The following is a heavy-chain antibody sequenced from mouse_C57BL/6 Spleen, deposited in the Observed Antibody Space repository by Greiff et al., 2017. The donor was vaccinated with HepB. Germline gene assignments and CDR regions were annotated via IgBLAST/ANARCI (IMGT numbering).Heavy chain of an antibody. CDR2: IHPNSGST. CDR3: ARFYYGYDVEAMDY. V-gene: IGHV1-64*01. J-gene: IGHJ4*01. CDR1: GYTFTSYW. Sequence: QVQLQQPGAELVKPGASVKLSCKASGYTFTSYWMHWVKQRPGQGLEWIGMIHPNSGSTNYNEKFKSKATLTVDKSSSTAYMQLSSLTSEDSAVYYCARFYYGYDVEAMDYWGQGTSVTVSS. D-gene: IGHD2-2*01.